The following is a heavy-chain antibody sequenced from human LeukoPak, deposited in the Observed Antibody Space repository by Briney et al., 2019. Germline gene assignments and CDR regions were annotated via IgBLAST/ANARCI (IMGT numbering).Heavy chain of an antibody. D-gene: IGHD2-2*01. CDR1: GYTLTELS. CDR3: AIAGGYCSSTSCYWFDP. V-gene: IGHV1-24*01. J-gene: IGHJ5*02. Sequence: ASVKVSCKVSGYTLTELSMHWVRQAPGKGLEWMGGFDPEDGETIYAQKFQGRVTMTEDTSTDTAFMELSSLRSEDTAVYYCAIAGGYCSSTSCYWFDPWGQGTLVTVSS. CDR2: FDPEDGET.